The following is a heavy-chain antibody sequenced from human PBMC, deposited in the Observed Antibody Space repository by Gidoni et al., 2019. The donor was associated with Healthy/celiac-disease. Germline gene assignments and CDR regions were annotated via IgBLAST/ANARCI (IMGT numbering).Heavy chain of an antibody. CDR3: ARLDDSSGYEYYFDY. D-gene: IGHD3-22*01. Sequence: EVQLVESGGGLVQPGGSLRLSCAASGFTFSSYWMSWVRQAPGKGLEWVANIKQDGSEKYYVDSVKGRFTISRDNAKNSLYLQMNSLRAEDTAVYYCARLDDSSGYEYYFDYWGQGTLVTVSS. CDR2: IKQDGSEK. V-gene: IGHV3-7*05. J-gene: IGHJ4*02. CDR1: GFTFSSYW.